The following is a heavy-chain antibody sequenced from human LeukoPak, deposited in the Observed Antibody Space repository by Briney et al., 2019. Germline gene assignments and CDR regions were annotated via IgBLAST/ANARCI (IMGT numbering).Heavy chain of an antibody. V-gene: IGHV5-10-1*01. CDR1: GYSFSSYW. J-gene: IGHJ4*02. D-gene: IGHD3-10*01. Sequence: GESLKISCRGSGYSFSSYWINWVRQMPGKGLEWMGRIDPSDSYTNYNPSFQGHVTISADKSISTAYLQWSSLMASDTAMYYCARHTISDYWGQGTQVTVSS. CDR3: ARHTISDY. CDR2: IDPSDSYT.